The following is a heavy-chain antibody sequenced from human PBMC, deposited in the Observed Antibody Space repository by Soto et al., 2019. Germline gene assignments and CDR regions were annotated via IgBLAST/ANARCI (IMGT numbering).Heavy chain of an antibody. CDR2: IYATGTT. CDR1: GASISGFY. V-gene: IGHV4-4*07. D-gene: IGHD1-1*01. J-gene: IGHJ5*02. CDR3: VRDGTKTLRDWFDP. Sequence: LSETLSLTCTVSGASISGFYWSWIRKSAGKGLEWIGRIYATGTTDYNPSLKSRVMMSVDTSKKQFSLKLRSVTAADTAVYYCVRDGTKTLRDWFDPWGQGISVTVSS.